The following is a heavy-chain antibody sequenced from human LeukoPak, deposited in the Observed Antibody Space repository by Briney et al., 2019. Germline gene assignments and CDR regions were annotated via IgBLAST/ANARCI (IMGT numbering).Heavy chain of an antibody. D-gene: IGHD1-26*01. V-gene: IGHV3-7*05. CDR1: GFTFSSHW. Sequence: PGRSLRLSCAASGFTFSSHWMNSGRQDPGKGLEWGDNIKEDGSEKYYVDSVKGLFTISRDNAKNSLCLQNNSLRAEDTAIYYCVRSGGYWGQGTLVTVSS. CDR2: IKEDGSEK. CDR3: VRSGGY. J-gene: IGHJ4*02.